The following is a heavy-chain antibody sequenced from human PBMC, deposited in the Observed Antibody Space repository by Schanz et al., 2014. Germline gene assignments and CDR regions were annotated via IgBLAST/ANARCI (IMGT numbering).Heavy chain of an antibody. CDR1: RFTFSTYA. Sequence: RLSCAASRFTFSTYAMSWVRQAPGKGLEWVSTISDSGGGTHYADSVKGRFTISRDNSKKTLYLQMNSRRNEDAAVYYYARDHSYNTAGYYFDYGGKGIRVTVAS. CDR2: ISDSGGGT. D-gene: IGHD3-9*01. V-gene: IGHV3-23*01. CDR3: ARDHSYNTAGYYFDY. J-gene: IGHJ4*02.